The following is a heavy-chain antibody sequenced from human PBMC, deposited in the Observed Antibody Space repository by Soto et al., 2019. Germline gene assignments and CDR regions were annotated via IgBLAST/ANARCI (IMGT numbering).Heavy chain of an antibody. CDR1: GGSMSSGGYS. J-gene: IGHJ5*02. CDR3: ARVSSGYYPWFDP. CDR2: IHPSGST. D-gene: IGHD3-22*01. Sequence: SETLSLPCAASGGSMSSGGYSWSWLRQPPGKGLEWIGYIHPSGSTYYNPSLKSRLTISVDRSKNQFSLKLFSVTAADTAVYYCARVSSGYYPWFDPWGPGTLVTVSS. V-gene: IGHV4-30-2*01.